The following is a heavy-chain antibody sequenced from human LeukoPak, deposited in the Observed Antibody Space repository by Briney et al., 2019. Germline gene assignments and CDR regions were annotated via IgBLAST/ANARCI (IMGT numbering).Heavy chain of an antibody. CDR3: ARGQLTDALDY. J-gene: IGHJ4*02. Sequence: APVKVSCKASGYTFTGYLMHWVRQAPGQGPEGRGWINPDICATKYARTFQGRVTMTRDTSIRTAYMELSRLRSDDTAVYYCARGQLTDALDYWGQGTLVTVSS. D-gene: IGHD1-14*01. V-gene: IGHV1-2*02. CDR1: GYTFTGYL. CDR2: INPDICAT.